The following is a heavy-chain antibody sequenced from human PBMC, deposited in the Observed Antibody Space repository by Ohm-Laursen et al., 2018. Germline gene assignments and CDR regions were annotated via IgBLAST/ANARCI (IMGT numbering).Heavy chain of an antibody. CDR3: AKGRDFWSGYFD. D-gene: IGHD3-3*01. Sequence: SLRLSCAASGFTFSNYAMSWVRQAPGKGLEWVSGISGSGGTTYYADSVKGRFTISRDNSKNTLYLQMNSLRVEDTAVYYCAKGRDFWSGYFDWGQGTLVTVSS. V-gene: IGHV3-23*01. CDR2: ISGSGGTT. CDR1: GFTFSNYA. J-gene: IGHJ4*02.